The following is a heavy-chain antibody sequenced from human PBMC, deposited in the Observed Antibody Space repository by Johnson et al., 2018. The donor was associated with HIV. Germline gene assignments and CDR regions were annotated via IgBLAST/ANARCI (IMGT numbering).Heavy chain of an antibody. V-gene: IGHV3-7*01. Sequence: VQLVESGGGLVQPGGSLRLSCAASGFTFSSYWMSWVRQAPGKGLEWVANIKQDGSEKYYVDSVKGRFTISRDNDKNSLYLQMNSLRAEDTAVYYCARDSHNFWTDAFDIWGQGTMVTVSS. CDR3: ARDSHNFWTDAFDI. CDR1: GFTFSSYW. CDR2: IKQDGSEK. J-gene: IGHJ3*02. D-gene: IGHD3/OR15-3a*01.